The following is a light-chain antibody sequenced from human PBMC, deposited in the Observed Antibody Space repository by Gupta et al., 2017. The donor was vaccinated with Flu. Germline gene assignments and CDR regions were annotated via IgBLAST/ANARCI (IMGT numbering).Light chain of an antibody. Sequence: QMTQSPSSLPASVGDRVTITCRASQGIRNDVGWYQQKPGKAPKRLSYAASSLQSVVPSRFSGSGSGTEFTLTISSLQPEDFATYYCLQHKSYPFTFGPGTKVDIK. CDR1: QGIRND. J-gene: IGKJ3*01. CDR3: LQHKSYPFT. CDR2: AAS. V-gene: IGKV1-17*01.